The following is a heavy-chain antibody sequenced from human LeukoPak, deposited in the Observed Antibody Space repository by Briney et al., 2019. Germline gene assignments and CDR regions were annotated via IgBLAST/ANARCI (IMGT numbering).Heavy chain of an antibody. CDR3: ARDPYSSSWYSGDNWFDP. CDR1: GGSISSYY. Sequence: PSETLSLTCTVSGGSISSYYWSWIRQPAGKGLEWIGRIYTSGSTNYNPSLKSRVTMSVDTSKSQFSLKLSSVTAADTAVYYCARDPYSSSWYSGDNWFDPWGQGTLVTVSS. J-gene: IGHJ5*02. D-gene: IGHD6-13*01. V-gene: IGHV4-4*07. CDR2: IYTSGST.